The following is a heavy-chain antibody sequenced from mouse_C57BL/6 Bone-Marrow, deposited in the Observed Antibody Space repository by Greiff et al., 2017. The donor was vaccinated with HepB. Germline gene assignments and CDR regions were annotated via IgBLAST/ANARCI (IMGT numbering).Heavy chain of an antibody. D-gene: IGHD1-1*01. J-gene: IGHJ3*01. CDR2: IYPRDGST. CDR3: ARGEDYYGSSFAWFAY. CDR1: GYTFTDHT. V-gene: IGHV1-78*01. Sequence: QVQLQQSDAELVKPGASVKISCKVSGYTFTDHTIHWMKQRPEQGLEWIGYIYPRDGSTKYNEKFKGKATLTADKSSSTAYMQLNSLTSEDSAVYFCARGEDYYGSSFAWFAYWGQGTLVTVSA.